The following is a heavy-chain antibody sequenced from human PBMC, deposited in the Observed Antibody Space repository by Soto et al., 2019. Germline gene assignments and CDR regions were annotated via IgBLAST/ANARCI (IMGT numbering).Heavy chain of an antibody. V-gene: IGHV1-46*01. CDR3: ALIGGADFKTKHSGYNGQAHYYYGMDV. CDR1: GYTFTSYY. D-gene: IGHD5-12*01. CDR2: VNPSGGST. Sequence: GASVKVSCKASGYTFTSYYMHWVRQAPGQGLEWMGIVNPSGGSTSYAQKFQGRVTMTRDTSTSTVYMELSSLRSEDTAVYYCALIGGADFKTKHSGYNGQAHYYYGMDVWGQGTTVTVSS. J-gene: IGHJ6*02.